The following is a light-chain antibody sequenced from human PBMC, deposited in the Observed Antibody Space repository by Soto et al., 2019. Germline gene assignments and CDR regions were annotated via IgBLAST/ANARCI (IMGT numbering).Light chain of an antibody. CDR2: DAS. CDR3: QQYNFWPPLT. Sequence: EIVMTQSPATLSVSPGDIATLSCRASQSVNSNLAWYRQKPGQAPRILISDASTRATGVPARFSGSGSGTEFTLTISSLQSEDSGIYYCQQYNFWPPLTFGGGTKVEIK. CDR1: QSVNSN. J-gene: IGKJ4*01. V-gene: IGKV3-15*01.